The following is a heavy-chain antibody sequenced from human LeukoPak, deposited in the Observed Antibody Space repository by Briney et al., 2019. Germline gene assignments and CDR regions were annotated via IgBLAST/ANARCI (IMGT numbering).Heavy chain of an antibody. CDR3: AKYGGYYFDPFDY. CDR1: GFTFSSYA. Sequence: PGGSLRLSCAASGFTFSSYAMSWVRQAPGKGLEWVSSIGGSGATTYYADSVRGRFTISRDNSGDTLYLQMNSLRAEDTAVYYCAKYGGYYFDPFDYWGQGTLVTVSS. CDR2: IGGSGATT. V-gene: IGHV3-23*01. D-gene: IGHD3-22*01. J-gene: IGHJ4*02.